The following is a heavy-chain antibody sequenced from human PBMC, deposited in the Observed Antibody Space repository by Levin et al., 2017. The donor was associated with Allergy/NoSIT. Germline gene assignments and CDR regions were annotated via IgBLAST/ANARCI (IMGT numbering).Heavy chain of an antibody. J-gene: IGHJ6*02. D-gene: IGHD1-7*01. CDR1: GYTFTSYG. CDR3: AREVPEAWNYGDLGDGMDV. CDR2: ISAYNGNT. V-gene: IGHV1-18*01. Sequence: ASVKVSCKASGYTFTSYGISWVRQAPGQGLEWMGWISAYNGNTNYAQKLQGRVTMTTDTSTSTAYMELRSLRSDDTAVYYCAREVPEAWNYGDLGDGMDVWGQGTTVTVSS.